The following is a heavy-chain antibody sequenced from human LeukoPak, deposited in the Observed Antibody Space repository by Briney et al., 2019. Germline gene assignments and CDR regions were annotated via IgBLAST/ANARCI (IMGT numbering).Heavy chain of an antibody. Sequence: GRSLRLSCAASGFTFSSYGMHWVRQAPGKGLEWVAVIWYDGSNKCYADSVKGRFTISRDNSKNTLYLQMNSLRAEDTAVYYCARGHYGDYVLDYWGQGTLVTVSS. D-gene: IGHD4-17*01. CDR3: ARGHYGDYVLDY. J-gene: IGHJ4*02. CDR2: IWYDGSNK. CDR1: GFTFSSYG. V-gene: IGHV3-33*01.